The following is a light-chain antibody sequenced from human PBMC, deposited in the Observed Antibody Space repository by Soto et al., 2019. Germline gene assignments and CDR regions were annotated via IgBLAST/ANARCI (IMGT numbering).Light chain of an antibody. Sequence: EIVMTPSPAILSVSPVDRATLSCRASQSVGSKLAWYQQKPGQAPRLLIYGASTRATGIPARFSGSGSGTEFTLTISSLQSEDFAVYYCQQYKNWPHTFGQGTKVDIK. J-gene: IGKJ1*01. CDR1: QSVGSK. V-gene: IGKV3-15*01. CDR3: QQYKNWPHT. CDR2: GAS.